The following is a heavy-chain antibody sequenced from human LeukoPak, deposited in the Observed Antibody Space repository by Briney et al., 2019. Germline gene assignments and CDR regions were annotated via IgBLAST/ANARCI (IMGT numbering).Heavy chain of an antibody. CDR3: ARETRLHSGSYSNDAFDI. Sequence: PSETLSLTCTVSGGSISSYYWSWIRQLPGKGLEWIGYISYSGSTDYNPSLKSRVTISLDTSKNQFSLRLSSVTAADTAVYYCARETRLHSGSYSNDAFDIWGQGTMVTVSS. CDR1: GGSISSYY. V-gene: IGHV4-59*01. J-gene: IGHJ3*02. D-gene: IGHD1-26*01. CDR2: ISYSGST.